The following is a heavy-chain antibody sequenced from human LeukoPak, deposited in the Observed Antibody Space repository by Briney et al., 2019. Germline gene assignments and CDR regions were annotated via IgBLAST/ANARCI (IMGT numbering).Heavy chain of an antibody. J-gene: IGHJ3*02. D-gene: IGHD6-13*01. CDR2: VNLQGST. CDR3: ARDSGGAAGGSGMGYGFDI. CDR1: GGSISNTNW. Sequence: SETLSLTCGVSGGSISNTNWWTWVRQPPGKGLEWIGEVNLQGSTNYNPSLKSRVAISVDKSENHISLKLTSVTAADTAVYYCARDSGGAAGGSGMGYGFDIWGQGTMVTVSS. V-gene: IGHV4-4*02.